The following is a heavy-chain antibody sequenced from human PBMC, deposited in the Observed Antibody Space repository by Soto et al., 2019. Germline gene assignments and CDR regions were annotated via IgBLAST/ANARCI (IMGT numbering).Heavy chain of an antibody. Sequence: QVQLQESGPGLVKPSETLSLTCSVSGGSINSYYWGWIRQPPGKGLEWIGYISYTGSTDYSPSLKSRVTISVNTPKNQFSLKVRSVTAADTAIYFCARHYPIGNNWNYFDYWGRGTLFTVSS. D-gene: IGHD1-1*01. V-gene: IGHV4-59*08. CDR1: GGSINSYY. J-gene: IGHJ4*02. CDR2: ISYTGST. CDR3: ARHYPIGNNWNYFDY.